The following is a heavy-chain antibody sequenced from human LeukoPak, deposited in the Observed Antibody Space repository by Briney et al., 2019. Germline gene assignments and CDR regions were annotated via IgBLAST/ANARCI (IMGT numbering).Heavy chain of an antibody. CDR2: IYYSGST. V-gene: IGHV4-59*08. Sequence: SETLSLTCTVSGGSLSSYYWSWIRQPPGKGLEWIGYIYYSGSTNYNPSLKSRVTISVDTSKNQFSLKLSSVTAADTAVYYCARTRDYYDSSGYYYDYWGQGTLVTVSS. CDR1: GGSLSSYY. J-gene: IGHJ4*02. D-gene: IGHD3-22*01. CDR3: ARTRDYYDSSGYYYDY.